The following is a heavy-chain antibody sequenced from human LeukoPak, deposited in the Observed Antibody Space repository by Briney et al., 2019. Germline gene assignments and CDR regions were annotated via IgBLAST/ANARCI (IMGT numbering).Heavy chain of an antibody. V-gene: IGHV1-18*01. D-gene: IGHD5-18*01. CDR3: ARMDTAMVRGDIDY. CDR2: ISAYSGNT. J-gene: IGHJ4*02. Sequence: ASVTVSCKASGYTFTSYGISWVRQAPGQGLEWMGWISAYSGNTNYAQKLQGRVTMTTDTSTSTAYMELRSLRSDDTAVYYCARMDTAMVRGDIDYWGQGTLVTVSS. CDR1: GYTFTSYG.